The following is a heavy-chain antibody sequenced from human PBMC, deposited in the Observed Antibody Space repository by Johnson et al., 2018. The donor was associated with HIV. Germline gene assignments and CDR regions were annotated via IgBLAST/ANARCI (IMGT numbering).Heavy chain of an antibody. CDR3: AGGRIGAFDI. J-gene: IGHJ3*02. V-gene: IGHV3-20*04. D-gene: IGHD2-15*01. CDR1: GFSFDDYD. Sequence: VQLVESGGGVVRPGGSLRLSCAASGFSFDDYDMSWVRQAPGKGLEWVSGIYWTGGRTSYADSVKGRFTISRDNAKNSLYLQMNNVRAEDTALYYCAGGRIGAFDIWGQGTMVTVSS. CDR2: IYWTGGRT.